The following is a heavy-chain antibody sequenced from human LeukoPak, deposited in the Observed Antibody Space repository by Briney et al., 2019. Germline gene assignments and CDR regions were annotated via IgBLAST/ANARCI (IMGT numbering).Heavy chain of an antibody. V-gene: IGHV3-66*01. CDR1: GFIVSRNY. D-gene: IGHD4-11*01. CDR2: IDSGGST. J-gene: IGHJ3*02. Sequence: PGGSLRLSCAASGFIVSRNYMTLVRQAPRKGLEWVSVIDSGGSTYYSDSVKGRFTISRDNSKNTLYLQMNSLRAEDTAVYYCARDGNSMTTFDAFDIWGQGTLVTVSS. CDR3: ARDGNSMTTFDAFDI.